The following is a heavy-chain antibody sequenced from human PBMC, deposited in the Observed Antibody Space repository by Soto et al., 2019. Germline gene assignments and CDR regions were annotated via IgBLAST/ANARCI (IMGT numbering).Heavy chain of an antibody. Sequence: QVQLVQSGDEVKKPGSSVKVSYKASGGTFSSYAISWVRQAPGQGLEWMGGIIPIFGTANYAQKFQGRVTITADESTSTAYMKLSSLRSEDTAVYYCARGAQSGWFDPWVQGTLVTVSS. CDR1: GGTFSSYA. CDR2: IIPIFGTA. J-gene: IGHJ5*02. D-gene: IGHD6-19*01. V-gene: IGHV1-69*12. CDR3: ARGAQSGWFDP.